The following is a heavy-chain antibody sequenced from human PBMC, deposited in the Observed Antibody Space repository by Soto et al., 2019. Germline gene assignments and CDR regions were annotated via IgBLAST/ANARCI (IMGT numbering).Heavy chain of an antibody. J-gene: IGHJ4*02. CDR2: ISYDGSNK. D-gene: IGHD3-3*01. Sequence: LSCAASGFTFSSYGMHWVRQAPGKGLEWVAVISYDGSNKYYADSVKGRFTISRDNSKNTLYLQMNSLRAEDTAVYYCAKAYDFGGGPFDYGGRGPLVPVSS. CDR3: AKAYDFGGGPFDY. CDR1: GFTFSSYG. V-gene: IGHV3-30*18.